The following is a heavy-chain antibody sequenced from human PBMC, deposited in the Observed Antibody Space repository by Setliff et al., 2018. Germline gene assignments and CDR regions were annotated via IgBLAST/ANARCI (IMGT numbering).Heavy chain of an antibody. CDR1: GGSISSGSDY. CDR2: IYTSGST. J-gene: IGHJ6*03. V-gene: IGHV4-61*09. CDR3: ARAISGWYSAHYYYMDV. D-gene: IGHD6-19*01. Sequence: SETLSLTCSVSGGSISSGSDYWTWIRQPAGKGLEWIGHIYTSGSTKYNPSLKSRDTISVDTSKNQFSLKLSSVTAADTAVYYCARAISGWYSAHYYYMDVWGKGTTVTVSS.